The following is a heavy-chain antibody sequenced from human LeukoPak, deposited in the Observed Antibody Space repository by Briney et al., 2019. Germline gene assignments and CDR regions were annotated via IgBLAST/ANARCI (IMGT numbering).Heavy chain of an antibody. D-gene: IGHD5-12*01. CDR2: IKSKTDGGTT. J-gene: IGHJ4*02. CDR1: GFTFSNAW. CDR3: ARDAPDIVATIGYFDY. Sequence: GGSLRLSCAASGFTFSNAWMSWVRQAPGKGLEWVGRIKSKTDGGTTDYAAPVKGRFTISRDDSKNTLYLQMNSLRAEDTAIYYCARDAPDIVATIGYFDYWGQGTLVTVSS. V-gene: IGHV3-15*01.